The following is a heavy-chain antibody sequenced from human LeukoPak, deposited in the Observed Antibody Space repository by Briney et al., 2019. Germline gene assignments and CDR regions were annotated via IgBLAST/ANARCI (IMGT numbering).Heavy chain of an antibody. Sequence: GGSLGLSCAASGFTFSSYAMSWVRQAPGKGLEWVANIKQDGSEKYYVDSVKGRFTISRDNAKNSLYLQMNSLRAEDTAVYYCARAVAAAGSYWGQGTLVTVSS. V-gene: IGHV3-7*03. CDR3: ARAVAAAGSY. J-gene: IGHJ4*02. CDR1: GFTFSSYA. D-gene: IGHD6-13*01. CDR2: IKQDGSEK.